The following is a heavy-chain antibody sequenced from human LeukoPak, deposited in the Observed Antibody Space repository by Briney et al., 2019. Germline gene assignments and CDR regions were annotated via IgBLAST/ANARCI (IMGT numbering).Heavy chain of an antibody. J-gene: IGHJ4*02. V-gene: IGHV3-33*01. CDR2: IWYDGSNK. CDR1: GFTFSNFG. Sequence: GGSLRLSCAASGFTFSNFGMHWVRQAPGKGPEWVAVIWYDGSNKYYADSVQGRFTISRDNSKNTLYLQMNSLRPEDTAVYYCARDRSLAYFDYWGQGTLVTVSS. CDR3: ARDRSLAYFDY.